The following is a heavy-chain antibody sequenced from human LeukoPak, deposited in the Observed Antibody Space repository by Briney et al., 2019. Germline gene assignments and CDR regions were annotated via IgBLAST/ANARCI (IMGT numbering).Heavy chain of an antibody. CDR3: ANGRGYSYGWGYYFDY. D-gene: IGHD5-18*01. J-gene: IGHJ4*02. CDR2: ICGSGGNT. Sequence: GGSLRLSCAASGFTFSSYGMSWVRQAPGKGLEWVSAICGSGGNTYYADSVKGRFTISRDNSNNTLYLQLNSLRAEDTAVYYCANGRGYSYGWGYYFDYWGQGTLVTVSS. CDR1: GFTFSSYG. V-gene: IGHV3-23*01.